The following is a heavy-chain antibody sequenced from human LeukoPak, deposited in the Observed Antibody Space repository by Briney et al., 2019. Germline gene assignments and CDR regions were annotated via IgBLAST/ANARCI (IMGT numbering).Heavy chain of an antibody. CDR3: ARRGYYDSSGYMDV. CDR2: IYYSGST. V-gene: IGHV4-39*01. Sequence: SETLSLTCTVSGASISSTSHYWGWIRQPPGKGLEWIGSIYYSGSTYYNPSLKSRVTISIDTSKNQFSLKLSSVTAADTAVYYCARRGYYDSSGYMDVWGKGTTVTISS. CDR1: GASISSTSHY. J-gene: IGHJ6*03. D-gene: IGHD3-22*01.